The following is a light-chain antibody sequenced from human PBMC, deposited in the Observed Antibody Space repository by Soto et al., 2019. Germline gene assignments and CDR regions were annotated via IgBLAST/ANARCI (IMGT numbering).Light chain of an antibody. J-gene: IGLJ1*01. CDR3: SSYAGSSTYV. Sequence: QSVLTQPASVSGSPGQSITISCAGTSSDVGSYNLVSWYQNHPGKAPKLMICEGSKRPSGVSNRFSGSKSGNTASLTISGLQAADEADYFCSSYAGSSTYVFGTGTKVTVL. CDR2: EGS. CDR1: SSDVGSYNL. V-gene: IGLV2-23*01.